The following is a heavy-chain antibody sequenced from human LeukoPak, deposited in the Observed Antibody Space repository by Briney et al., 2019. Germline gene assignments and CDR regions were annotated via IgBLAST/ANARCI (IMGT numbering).Heavy chain of an antibody. Sequence: GASVKVSCKASGYTLTGYYMHWVRQAPGQGLEWMGWINPNSGGTNYAQKFQGRVTMTRDTSISTAYMELSRLRSDDTAVYYCARDSLYCSSTSCYLSNWFDPWGQGTLVTVSS. CDR3: ARDSLYCSSTSCYLSNWFDP. CDR2: INPNSGGT. V-gene: IGHV1-2*02. D-gene: IGHD2-2*01. CDR1: GYTLTGYY. J-gene: IGHJ5*02.